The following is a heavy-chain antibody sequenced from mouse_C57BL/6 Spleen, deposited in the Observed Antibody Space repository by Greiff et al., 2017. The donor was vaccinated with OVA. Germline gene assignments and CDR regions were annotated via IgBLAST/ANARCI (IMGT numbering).Heavy chain of an antibody. Sequence: LQQSGPGILQSSQTLSLTCSFSGFSLSTSGMGVSWIRQPSGKGLEWLAHIYWDDDKRYNPSLKSRLTISKDTSRNQVFLKITSVDTADTATYYCARSPHYYGSSFYFDYWGQGTTLTVSS. J-gene: IGHJ2*01. D-gene: IGHD1-1*01. CDR1: GFSLSTSGMG. CDR2: IYWDDDK. CDR3: ARSPHYYGSSFYFDY. V-gene: IGHV8-12*01.